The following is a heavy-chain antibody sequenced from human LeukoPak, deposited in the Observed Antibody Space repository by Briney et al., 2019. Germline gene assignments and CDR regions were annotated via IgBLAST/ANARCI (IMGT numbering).Heavy chain of an antibody. CDR2: ISAYNGNT. J-gene: IGHJ4*02. CDR1: GYTFNSYD. Sequence: ASVKVSCKASGYTFNSYDINWVRQATGQGLEWMGWISAYNGNTNYAQKLQGRVTMTTDTSTSTAYMELRSLRSDDTAVYYCARVLGYCSSTSCYTSDYWGQGTLVTVSS. D-gene: IGHD2-2*02. V-gene: IGHV1-18*01. CDR3: ARVLGYCSSTSCYTSDY.